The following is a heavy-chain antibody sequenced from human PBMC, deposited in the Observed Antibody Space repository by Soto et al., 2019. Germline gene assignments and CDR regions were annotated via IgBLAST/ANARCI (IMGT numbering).Heavy chain of an antibody. Sequence: EVHLLESGGGLVQPGGSLRLSCVASGFTFSSYTMYWVRQVPGKGLEWVSDISESGAITHYADSVKGRFTISRDDPKSTLYLQMYTLRGDDTAVYYCAKAQYTGISKTLDYWGQGTLVTVST. CDR1: GFTFSSYT. J-gene: IGHJ4*02. V-gene: IGHV3-23*01. CDR2: ISESGAIT. D-gene: IGHD1-26*01. CDR3: AKAQYTGISKTLDY.